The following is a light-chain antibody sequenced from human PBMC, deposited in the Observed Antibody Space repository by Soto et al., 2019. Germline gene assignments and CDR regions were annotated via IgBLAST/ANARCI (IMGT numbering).Light chain of an antibody. V-gene: IGKV3-15*01. CDR1: QSVSNN. J-gene: IGKJ2*01. CDR3: QQYNNWPGT. CDR2: GAS. Sequence: EIVMTQSPVTLSVSQGERVTLSCRASQSVSNNVAWYQQKPGQAPELLIDGASNRATGTPARFSGSGSGTEFTLTISSLQSEALAVYHCQQYNNWPGTFGQGTKIEIK.